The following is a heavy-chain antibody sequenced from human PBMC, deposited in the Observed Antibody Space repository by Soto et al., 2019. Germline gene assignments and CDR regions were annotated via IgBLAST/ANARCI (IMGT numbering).Heavy chain of an antibody. CDR2: ISYDGSNK. V-gene: IGHV3-30*18. Sequence: GALRLSCAASGFTFSSYGMHWVRQAPGKGLEWVAVISYDGSNKYYADSVKGRFTISRDNSKNTLYLQMNSLRAEDTAVYYCAKDLSFLSYSSSTDMDVRCQGTTVPVS. CDR3: AKDLSFLSYSSSTDMDV. D-gene: IGHD3-3*01. CDR1: GFTFSSYG. J-gene: IGHJ6*02.